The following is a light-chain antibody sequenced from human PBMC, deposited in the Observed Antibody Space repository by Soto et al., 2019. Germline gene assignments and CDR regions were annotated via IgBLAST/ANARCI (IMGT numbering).Light chain of an antibody. CDR3: QQYENYWT. CDR2: DAS. J-gene: IGKJ1*01. CDR1: QSISSW. Sequence: DIQMPPSPSTLSGSVGARVPITCRASQSISSWLAWYQHKPGKAPKLLIYDASNLDSGVPSRFSGSGSGTEFSLTISNLQPEDCATYYCQQYENYWTVGKGTKVDIK. V-gene: IGKV1-5*01.